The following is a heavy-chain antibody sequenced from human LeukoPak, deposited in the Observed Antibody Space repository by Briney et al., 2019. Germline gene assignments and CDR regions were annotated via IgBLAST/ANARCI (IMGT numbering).Heavy chain of an antibody. CDR3: AREVYYDNSGYYN. Sequence: ASVKVSCKASGYTFTSYDINWVRQATGQGLEWMGWMNPNSGNTGYAQKFQGRVTITRNTSISTAYMELSSLRSEDTAVYYCAREVYYDNSGYYNRGQGTLVTVSS. J-gene: IGHJ4*02. CDR2: MNPNSGNT. CDR1: GYTFTSYD. D-gene: IGHD3-22*01. V-gene: IGHV1-8*03.